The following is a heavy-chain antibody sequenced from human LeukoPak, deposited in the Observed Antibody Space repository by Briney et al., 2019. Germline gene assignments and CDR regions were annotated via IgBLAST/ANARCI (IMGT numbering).Heavy chain of an antibody. CDR2: ISSSGSTI. D-gene: IGHD5-12*01. CDR3: ARSATKVYYYYYYMDV. J-gene: IGHJ6*03. CDR1: GFTFSSYS. V-gene: IGHV3-48*04. Sequence: PGGSLRLSCAASGFTFSSYSMNWVRQAPGKGLEWVSSISSSGSTIYYADSVKGRFTISRDNAKNSLYLQMNSLRAEDTAVYYCARSATKVYYYYYYMDVWGKGTTVTVSS.